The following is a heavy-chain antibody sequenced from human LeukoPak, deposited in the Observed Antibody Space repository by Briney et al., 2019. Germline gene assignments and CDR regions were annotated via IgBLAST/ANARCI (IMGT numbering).Heavy chain of an antibody. CDR2: IYTSGST. Sequence: SETLSLTCIVSGDSISNYYWSWIRQSAGKGLEWIGRIYTSGSTNYNPSLKSRVTMSVDTSKNQFSLKLTSVTAADTAVYYSAREAAAGTFYFDYWGQGTLVTVSS. J-gene: IGHJ4*02. D-gene: IGHD6-13*01. V-gene: IGHV4-4*07. CDR1: GDSISNYY. CDR3: AREAAAGTFYFDY.